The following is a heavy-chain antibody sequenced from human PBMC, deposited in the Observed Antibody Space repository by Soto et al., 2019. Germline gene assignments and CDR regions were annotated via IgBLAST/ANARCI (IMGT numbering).Heavy chain of an antibody. V-gene: IGHV1-18*01. D-gene: IGHD3-16*01. J-gene: IGHJ4*02. Sequence: GASVKVSCKASGYTFTSYGISWVRQAPGQGLEWMGWISAYNGNTNYAQKLQGRVTMTTDTSTSTAYMELRSLRSDDTAVYYCARDSLGLGEPPRSPTDYWGQGTLVTVSS. CDR1: GYTFTSYG. CDR3: ARDSLGLGEPPRSPTDY. CDR2: ISAYNGNT.